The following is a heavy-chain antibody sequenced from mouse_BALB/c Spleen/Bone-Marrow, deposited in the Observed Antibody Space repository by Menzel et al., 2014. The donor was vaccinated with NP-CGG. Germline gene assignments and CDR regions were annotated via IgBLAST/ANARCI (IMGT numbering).Heavy chain of an antibody. CDR3: ARWLLPYGLDY. CDR1: GFNIKDTY. D-gene: IGHD2-3*01. CDR2: IDPANGNT. Sequence: QLQQSGAELVKPGASVKLSCTASGFNIKDTYMHWVKQRPEQGLEWIGRIDPANGNTKYDPKFQGKATITADTSSNAAYLQLSSLTSEDTAVYYCARWLLPYGLDYWGQGTSVTVSS. J-gene: IGHJ4*01. V-gene: IGHV14-3*02.